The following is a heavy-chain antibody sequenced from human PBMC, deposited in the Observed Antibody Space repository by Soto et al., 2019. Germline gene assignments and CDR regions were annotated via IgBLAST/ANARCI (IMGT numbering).Heavy chain of an antibody. J-gene: IGHJ4*02. V-gene: IGHV1-69*05. CDR1: GGSFSSFG. CDR3: VKFSRPYDSSGYYSSHDY. D-gene: IGHD3-22*01. CDR2: IIPVFGRP. Sequence: ASVKVSCKASGGSFSSFGISWVRQAPGQGLEWMGGIIPVFGRPNYAQRFRGRFTISRDNSKNTLYLQMSSLRAEDTAVYYCVKFSRPYDSSGYYSSHDYWGQGTLVTVSS.